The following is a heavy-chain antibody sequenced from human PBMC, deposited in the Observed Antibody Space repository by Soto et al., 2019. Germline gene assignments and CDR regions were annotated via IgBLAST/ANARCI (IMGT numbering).Heavy chain of an antibody. CDR3: ARGRGSTGYLGREHYFDY. CDR2: IDIGGNT. CDR1: GFSVTNNY. V-gene: IGHV3-66*01. J-gene: IGHJ4*02. D-gene: IGHD2-2*01. Sequence: EVQVVESGGGLVQPGGSLRLSCAASGFSVTNNYMNWVRQAPGKGLEWVSIIDIGGNTYYADSVKDRFTISRDNSGNTRYLHMDSLRAEDTAVYYCARGRGSTGYLGREHYFDYWGQGTLVTVSP.